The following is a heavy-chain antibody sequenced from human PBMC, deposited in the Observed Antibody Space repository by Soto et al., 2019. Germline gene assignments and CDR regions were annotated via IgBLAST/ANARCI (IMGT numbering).Heavy chain of an antibody. Sequence: QVQLVQSGAEVKKPGSSVKVSCKASGGTFSSNAISWVRQAPGQGLEWMGGIIPIYASPNYAQNFQGRVTVTADKATSTAYLELSRLKFADSAIYYCAVTVTGSRSPLAHWGRGTLVSVSS. J-gene: IGHJ4*02. CDR2: IIPIYASP. D-gene: IGHD3-9*01. CDR1: GGTFSSNA. V-gene: IGHV1-69*06. CDR3: AVTVTGSRSPLAH.